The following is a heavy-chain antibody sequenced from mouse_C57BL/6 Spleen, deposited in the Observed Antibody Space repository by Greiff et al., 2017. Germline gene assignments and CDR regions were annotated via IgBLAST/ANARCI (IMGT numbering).Heavy chain of an antibody. V-gene: IGHV1-64*01. J-gene: IGHJ3*01. CDR2: IHPNSGST. CDR1: GYTFTSYW. CDR3: AIRTGNWFAY. Sequence: QVQLQQSGAELVKPGASVKLSCKASGYTFTSYWMHWVKQRPGQGLEWIGMIHPNSGSTNYNEKFKSKATLTVDKSSSTAYMQLSSLTSEDSAVYYCAIRTGNWFAYWGQGTLVTVSA. D-gene: IGHD4-1*01.